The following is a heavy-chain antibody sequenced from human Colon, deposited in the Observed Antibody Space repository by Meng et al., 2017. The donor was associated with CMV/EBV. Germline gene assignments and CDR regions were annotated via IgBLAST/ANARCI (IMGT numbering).Heavy chain of an antibody. CDR2: AGNKASGYIT. CDR1: GFTFRDQY. Sequence: GFTFRDQYIDWVRQAPGKGLEWVGRAGNKASGYITEYAASVKGRFTISRDDSKNSMYLQMSSLKTEDTAVYSCTRGYSGLYAYAFDVWGQGTMVTVSS. V-gene: IGHV3-72*01. J-gene: IGHJ3*01. D-gene: IGHD1-26*01. CDR3: TRGYSGLYAYAFDV.